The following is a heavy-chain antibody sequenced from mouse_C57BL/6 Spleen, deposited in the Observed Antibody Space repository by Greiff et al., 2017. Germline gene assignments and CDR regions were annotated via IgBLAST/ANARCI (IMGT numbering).Heavy chain of an antibody. CDR2: INPNNGGT. J-gene: IGHJ1*03. CDR3: ATDGYDSYFDV. V-gene: IGHV1-22*01. CDR1: GYTFTDYN. D-gene: IGHD2-2*01. Sequence: VQLQQSGPELVKPGASVKMSCKASGYTFTDYNMHWVKQSHGKSLEWIGYINPNNGGTSYNQKFKGKATLTVNKSSSTAYMELRSLTSEDSAVYYCATDGYDSYFDVWGRGTTVTVSS.